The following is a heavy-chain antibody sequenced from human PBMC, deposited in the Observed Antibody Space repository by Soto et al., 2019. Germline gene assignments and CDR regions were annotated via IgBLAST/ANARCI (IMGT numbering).Heavy chain of an antibody. CDR2: ISYDGSNK. CDR1: GFTFSSYG. Sequence: QVQLVESGGGVVQPGRSLRLSCAASGFTFSSYGMHWVRQAPGKGLEWVAVISYDGSNKYYADSVKGRFTISRDNSKNTLYLQMNSLRAEDTAVYYCAKDIGATYYYYYCMDVWGQGTTVTVSS. V-gene: IGHV3-30*18. CDR3: AKDIGATYYYYYCMDV. J-gene: IGHJ6*02. D-gene: IGHD1-26*01.